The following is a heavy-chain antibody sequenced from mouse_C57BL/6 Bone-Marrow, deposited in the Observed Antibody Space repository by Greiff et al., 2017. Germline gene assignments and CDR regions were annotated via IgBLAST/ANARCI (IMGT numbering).Heavy chain of an antibody. V-gene: IGHV14-4*01. D-gene: IGHD4-1*01. CDR3: PHPYWDLY. CDR2: IDPENGDT. J-gene: IGHJ4*01. CDR1: GFNIKDDY. Sequence: EVQLQQSGAELVRPGASVKLSCTASGFNIKDDYMHWVKQRPEQGLEWIGWIDPENGDTEYASKFQGKATITADASSNTAYLQLSSLTSEDTAVYYCPHPYWDLYWDQGTSVTVSS.